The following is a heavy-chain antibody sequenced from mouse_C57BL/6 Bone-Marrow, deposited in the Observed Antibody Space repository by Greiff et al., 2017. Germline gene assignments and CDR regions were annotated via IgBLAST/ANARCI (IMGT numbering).Heavy chain of an antibody. CDR2: ISYSGST. J-gene: IGHJ2*01. D-gene: IGHD1-1*01. CDR3: ARSPIYYYGSSSYYFDY. CDR1: GYSITSDY. Sequence: EVKLMESGPGLAKPSQTLSLTCSVTGYSITSDYWNWIRKFPGNKLEYMGYISYSGSTYYNPSLKSRISITRDTSKNQYYLQLNSVTTEDTATYXCARSPIYYYGSSSYYFDYWGQGTTLTVSS. V-gene: IGHV3-8*01.